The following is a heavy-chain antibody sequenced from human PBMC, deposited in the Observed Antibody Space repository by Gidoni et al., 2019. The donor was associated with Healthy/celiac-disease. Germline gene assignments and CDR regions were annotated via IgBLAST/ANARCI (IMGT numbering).Heavy chain of an antibody. CDR3: VKGHMVRGVIIRGDY. Sequence: EVQLVESGGGLVPPGGSLRRTCSAAGLPFSSYSMHWVRQAPGKGLEYVSAIISNGGSTYYADSVKGRFTISRDKSKNTLYLQMSILRAENTAVYYCVKGHMVRGVIIRGDYWGQGTLVTVSS. CDR1: GLPFSSYS. J-gene: IGHJ4*02. CDR2: IISNGGST. V-gene: IGHV3-64D*08. D-gene: IGHD3-10*01.